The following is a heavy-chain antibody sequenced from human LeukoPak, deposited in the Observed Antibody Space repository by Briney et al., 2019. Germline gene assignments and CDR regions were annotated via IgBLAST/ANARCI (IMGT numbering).Heavy chain of an antibody. J-gene: IGHJ6*03. V-gene: IGHV3-74*01. CDR3: AREGIVVVEGNYYYYMDV. D-gene: IGHD2-15*01. Sequence: GGSLRPSCAASGFTFSSYWMHWVRQAPGKGLVWVSRINSDGSSTSYADSVKGRFTISRDNAKNTLYLQMNSLRAEDTAVYYCAREGIVVVEGNYYYYMDVWGKGTTVTVSS. CDR1: GFTFSSYW. CDR2: INSDGSST.